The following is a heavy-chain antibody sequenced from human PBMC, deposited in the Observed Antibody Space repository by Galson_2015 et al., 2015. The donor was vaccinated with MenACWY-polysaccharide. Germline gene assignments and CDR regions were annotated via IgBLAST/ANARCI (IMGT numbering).Heavy chain of an antibody. D-gene: IGHD3-22*01. V-gene: IGHV1-8*01. CDR1: GYTFTGYD. CDR2: MNPNSGNT. J-gene: IGHJ4*02. CDR3: AAAVNYYNSSGYYPFDY. Sequence: SVKVSCKASGYTFTGYDINWVRQAPGQGLEWMGWMNPNSGNTGYAQKFQGRVTMTRNTAISTAYMELSSLRSEDTAVYYCAAAVNYYNSSGYYPFDYWGQGTLVTVSS.